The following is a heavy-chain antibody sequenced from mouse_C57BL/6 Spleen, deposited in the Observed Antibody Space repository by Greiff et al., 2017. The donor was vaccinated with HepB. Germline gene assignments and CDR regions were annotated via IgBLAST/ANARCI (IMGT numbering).Heavy chain of an antibody. CDR1: GYTFTSYW. Sequence: VQLQQSGAELVRPGSSVKLSCKASGYTFTSYWMHWVKQRPIQGLEWIGNIDPSDSETHYNQKFKDKATLTVDKSSSTAYMQLSSLTSEDSAVYYCARASYGKGLMDYWGQGTSVTVSS. V-gene: IGHV1-52*01. CDR2: IDPSDSET. CDR3: ARASYGKGLMDY. J-gene: IGHJ4*01. D-gene: IGHD2-1*01.